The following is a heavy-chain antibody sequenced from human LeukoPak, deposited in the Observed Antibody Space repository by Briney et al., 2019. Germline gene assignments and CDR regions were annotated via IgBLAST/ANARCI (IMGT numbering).Heavy chain of an antibody. CDR2: INPKSGGT. J-gene: IGHJ6*02. Sequence: ASVKVSCKASGYSFTDYFMHWVRQAPGQGLEWMGWINPKSGGTKYAEKFQGRVTMTRDTSISTAYMELSRLRSDDTAVYYCARGDMDLTGPEDYYYYYGMDVWGQGTTVTVSS. CDR3: ARGDMDLTGPEDYYYYYGMDV. D-gene: IGHD3-9*01. CDR1: GYSFTDYF. V-gene: IGHV1-2*02.